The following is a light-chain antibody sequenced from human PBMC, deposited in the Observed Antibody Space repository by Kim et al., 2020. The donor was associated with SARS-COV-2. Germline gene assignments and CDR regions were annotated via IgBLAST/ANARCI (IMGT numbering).Light chain of an antibody. CDR1: QSINNH. CDR3: QQSYNSPRT. Sequence: VSVGDRVTITCRASQSINNHLNWYQDKPGNAPKVLIYGASSLQSGVPSRFSGSGSGTDFTLTISNLKPEDFATYYCQQSYNSPRTFGQGTKVDIK. CDR2: GAS. J-gene: IGKJ1*01. V-gene: IGKV1-39*01.